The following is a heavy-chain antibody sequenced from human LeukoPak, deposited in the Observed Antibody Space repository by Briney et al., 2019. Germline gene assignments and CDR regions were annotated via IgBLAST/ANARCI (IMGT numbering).Heavy chain of an antibody. D-gene: IGHD3-10*01. CDR1: GFTVSSDW. CDR2: INSDGYSI. V-gene: IGHV3-74*01. J-gene: IGHJ6*03. CDR3: AKFPRGSYYGSGSYFPYYYYMDV. Sequence: GGSLRLSCAASGFTVSSDWMHWVRQAPGKGLVWLSRINSDGYSISYADSVKGRFTISRDNSKNTLYLQMNSLRAEDTAVYYCAKFPRGSYYGSGSYFPYYYYMDVWGKGTTVTISS.